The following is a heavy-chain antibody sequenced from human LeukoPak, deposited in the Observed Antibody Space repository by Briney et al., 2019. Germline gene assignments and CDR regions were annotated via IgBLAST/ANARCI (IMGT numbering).Heavy chain of an antibody. CDR1: GGSFSGYY. CDR3: ARGRYSYGTFDY. J-gene: IGHJ4*02. CDR2: INHSGST. V-gene: IGHV4-34*01. Sequence: SETLSLTCAVYGGSFSGYYWSWIRQPPGKGLEWIGEINHSGSTDYNPSLKSRVTISVGTSKNQFSLKLSSVTAADTALYYCARGRYSYGTFDYWGQGTLVTVSS. D-gene: IGHD5-18*01.